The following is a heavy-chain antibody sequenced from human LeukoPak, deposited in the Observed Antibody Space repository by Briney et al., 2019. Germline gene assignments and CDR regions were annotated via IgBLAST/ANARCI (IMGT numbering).Heavy chain of an antibody. J-gene: IGHJ6*03. Sequence: GGSLRLSCAASGFTFSSYAMSWVRQAPGKGLEWVSGISGSGGSTYYADSVKGRFTISRDNSKNTLHLQMNSLRAEDTAVYYCARSVATSYYYMDVWGKGTTVTVSS. CDR3: ARSVATSYYYMDV. V-gene: IGHV3-23*01. CDR1: GFTFSSYA. CDR2: ISGSGGST. D-gene: IGHD5-12*01.